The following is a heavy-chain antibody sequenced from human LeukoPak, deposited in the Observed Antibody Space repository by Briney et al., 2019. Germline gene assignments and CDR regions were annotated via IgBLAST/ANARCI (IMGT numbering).Heavy chain of an antibody. CDR2: ISPNSNTI. V-gene: IGHV3-11*04. CDR1: GFTFSDRY. D-gene: IGHD6-19*01. J-gene: IGHJ4*02. CDR3: VTESGWLFDY. Sequence: KTGGSLRLSCAAAGFTFSDRYMSWIRQAPGQGMEWVAYISPNSNTIHYADSVKGRFTISRDNAKNSLFLQVNSLRAEDTAMYYCVTESGWLFDYWGQGTLVTVSS.